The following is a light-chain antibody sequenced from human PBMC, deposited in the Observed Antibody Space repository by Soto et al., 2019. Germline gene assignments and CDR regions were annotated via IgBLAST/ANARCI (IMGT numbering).Light chain of an antibody. J-gene: IGLJ1*01. CDR2: EVS. V-gene: IGLV2-14*01. CDR1: SIGIAPYNY. Sequence: QSVLTQPASVSGSPGQSLTISCTGTSIGIAPYNYVSWHQQHPGKAPKLIIYEVSYRPSGISNRFSGSKSGNTASLTISGLQAEDEADYYCSSYTSSTNYVFGTGTKVTVL. CDR3: SSYTSSTNYV.